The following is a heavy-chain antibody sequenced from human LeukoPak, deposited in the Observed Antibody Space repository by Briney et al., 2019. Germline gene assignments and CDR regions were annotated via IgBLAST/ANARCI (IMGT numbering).Heavy chain of an antibody. CDR2: INPRSGGT. D-gene: IGHD2-21*01. V-gene: IGHV1-2*02. CDR3: ARHVSSSGEDS. Sequence: ASVKVSCKASGYIFTNYYMHWVRQAPGQGLEWMGWINPRSGGTNFAQKFQGRVTMIRDTSISAAYMELSRRRSDDTAVYYCARHVSSSGEDSWGQGTLVTVSS. J-gene: IGHJ4*02. CDR1: GYIFTNYY.